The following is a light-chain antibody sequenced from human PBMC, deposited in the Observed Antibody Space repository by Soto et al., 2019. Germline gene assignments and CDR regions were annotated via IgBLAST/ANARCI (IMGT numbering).Light chain of an antibody. CDR1: QGMSTY. CDR2: SAS. V-gene: IGKV1-9*01. J-gene: IGKJ4*01. CDR3: QQLNGYQLA. Sequence: DIQLTQSPSFLSASVGDTVTITCRASQGMSTYLALYQQKPGKVPKLLIRSASNLQSGVPPRFSGGGSGTEFTLTISTLQPDDSGIYYCQQLNGYQLAFGGGTNVEIK.